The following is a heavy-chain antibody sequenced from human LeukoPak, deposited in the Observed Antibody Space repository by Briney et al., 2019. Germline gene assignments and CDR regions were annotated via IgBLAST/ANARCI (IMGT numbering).Heavy chain of an antibody. CDR2: INPNSGGT. V-gene: IGHV1-2*02. D-gene: IGHD2-8*01. CDR3: ARDHPYCTNGVCYDDY. J-gene: IGHJ4*02. CDR1: GYTFTGYY. Sequence: ASVKVSCKASGYTFTGYYMHWMRQAPGQGLEWMGWINPNSGGTNYAQEFQGRVTMTRDTSISTAYMELSRLRSDDTAVYYCARDHPYCTNGVCYDDYWGQGTLVTVSS.